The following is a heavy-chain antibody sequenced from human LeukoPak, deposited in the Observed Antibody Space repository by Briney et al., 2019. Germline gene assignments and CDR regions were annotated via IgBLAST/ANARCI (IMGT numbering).Heavy chain of an antibody. Sequence: GGSLRLSCAASGFTFTNYGMSWVRQAPGKGLEWVSGISGSGGATYYADSVKGRFTISRDNSKNTLYLKMNSLRAEDTAIYYCAKDRQPYYDILTGYRYYHYYMDVWGKGTTVTISS. CDR1: GFTFTNYG. CDR3: AKDRQPYYDILTGYRYYHYYMDV. D-gene: IGHD3-9*01. J-gene: IGHJ6*03. V-gene: IGHV3-23*01. CDR2: ISGSGGAT.